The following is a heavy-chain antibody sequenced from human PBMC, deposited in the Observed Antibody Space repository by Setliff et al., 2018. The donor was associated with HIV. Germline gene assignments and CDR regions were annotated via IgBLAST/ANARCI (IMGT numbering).Heavy chain of an antibody. V-gene: IGHV4-30-2*06. D-gene: IGHD6-6*01. CDR1: GGSISSGGYS. CDR2: IHHSGST. Sequence: SETLSLTCAVSGGSISSGGYSWIRQSPGKGLEWIGCIHHSGSTYYNPSLESRVTISVDTSKNQFSLKLSSVTAADTAVYYCATRPRIAARPFDYWGQGMLVTVSS. J-gene: IGHJ4*02. CDR3: ATRPRIAARPFDY.